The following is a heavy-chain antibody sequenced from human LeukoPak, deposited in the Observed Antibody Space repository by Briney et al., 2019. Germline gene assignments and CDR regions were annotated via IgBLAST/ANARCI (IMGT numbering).Heavy chain of an antibody. CDR2: INHSGST. J-gene: IGHJ5*02. Sequence: GSLRLSCAASGFTFSSYAMSWIRQPPGKGLEWIGEINHSGSTNYNPSLKSRVTISVDTSKNQFSLKLSSVTAADTAVYHCATRPDIAAAGPGWFDPWGQGTLVTVSS. V-gene: IGHV4-34*08. CDR3: ATRPDIAAAGPGWFDP. CDR1: GFTFSSYA. D-gene: IGHD6-13*01.